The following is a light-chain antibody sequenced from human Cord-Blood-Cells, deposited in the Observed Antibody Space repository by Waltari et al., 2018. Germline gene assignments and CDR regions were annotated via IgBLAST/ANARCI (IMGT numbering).Light chain of an antibody. CDR3: QAWDSSTYV. CDR1: KLGDKY. Sequence: TASITCSGDKLGDKYACWYQQKPGQSPVLVIYQDSKRPSGIPERFSGSNSGNTATLTISGTQAMDEADYYCQAWDSSTYVFGTRTKVTVL. V-gene: IGLV3-1*01. J-gene: IGLJ1*01. CDR2: QDS.